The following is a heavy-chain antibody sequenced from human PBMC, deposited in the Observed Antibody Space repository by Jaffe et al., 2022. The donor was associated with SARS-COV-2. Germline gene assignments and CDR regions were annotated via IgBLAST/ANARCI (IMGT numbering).Heavy chain of an antibody. Sequence: EVQLVESGGGLVQPGGSLRLSCAASGFTFSSHWMSWVRQVPGKGLEWVANIKQDGSENSYVDSVRGRFTISRDNAKNSLYLQMNSLRAEDTAVYYCASLLLYYGMDVWGQGTTVTVSS. V-gene: IGHV3-7*03. CDR1: GFTFSSHW. CDR2: IKQDGSEN. CDR3: ASLLLYYGMDV. D-gene: IGHD1-26*01. J-gene: IGHJ6*02.